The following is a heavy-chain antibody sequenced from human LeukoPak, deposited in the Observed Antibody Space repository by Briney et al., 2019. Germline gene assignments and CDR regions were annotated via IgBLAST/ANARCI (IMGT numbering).Heavy chain of an antibody. CDR2: IKQDGSEK. CDR3: ARDAVGGAARGFSLDY. J-gene: IGHJ4*02. CDR1: GFTFSSYW. Sequence: GSLRLSCAASGFTFSSYWMSWVRQAPGKGLEWVANIKQDGSEKYYVDSVKGRFTISRDNAKNSLYLQMNSLRAEDTAVYYCARDAVGGAARGFSLDYWGQGTLVTVSS. D-gene: IGHD6-6*01. V-gene: IGHV3-7*01.